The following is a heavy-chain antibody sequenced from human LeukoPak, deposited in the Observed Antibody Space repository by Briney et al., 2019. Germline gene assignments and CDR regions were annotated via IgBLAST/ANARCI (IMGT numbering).Heavy chain of an antibody. J-gene: IGHJ5*02. CDR3: ARSTMIEENWFDP. V-gene: IGHV4-61*02. CDR2: IYTSGST. D-gene: IGHD3-22*01. Sequence: SQTLSLTCTVSGGSISSGSYYWSWIRQPAGKGLEWTGRIYTSGSTNYNPSLKSRVTISVDTSKNQFSLKLSSVTAADTAVYYCARSTMIEENWFDPWGQGTLVTVSS. CDR1: GGSISSGSYY.